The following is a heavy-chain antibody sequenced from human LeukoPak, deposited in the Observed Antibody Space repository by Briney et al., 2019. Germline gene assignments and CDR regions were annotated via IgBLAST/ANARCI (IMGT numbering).Heavy chain of an antibody. D-gene: IGHD2-15*01. J-gene: IGHJ4*02. CDR3: ARDACSGGSCYRFDY. CDR2: IYTSGST. V-gene: IGHV4-4*07. CDR1: GGSISSYY. Sequence: SETLSLTCTVSGGSISSYYWSWIRQPAGKGLEWIGRIYTSGSTNYNPSLKSRVTMSVDTSKNQFSLKLSSVTAADTAVYYCARDACSGGSCYRFDYWGQGTLVTVSS.